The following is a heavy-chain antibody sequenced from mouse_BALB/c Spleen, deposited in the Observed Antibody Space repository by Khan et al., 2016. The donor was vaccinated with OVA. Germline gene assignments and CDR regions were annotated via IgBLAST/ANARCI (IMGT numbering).Heavy chain of an antibody. D-gene: IGHD2-2*01. J-gene: IGHJ3*01. CDR1: GYTFSSYW. Sequence: QVQLKESGAELMKPGASVKISCKATGYTFSSYWIEWVKQRPGHGLEWIGDILPGSDSTNFNEKFKGKATFTAATSSNIAYMQLSSLTSEDSAVYYCARGGYGGFAYWGQGTLVTVSA. CDR3: ARGGYGGFAY. CDR2: ILPGSDST. V-gene: IGHV1-9*01.